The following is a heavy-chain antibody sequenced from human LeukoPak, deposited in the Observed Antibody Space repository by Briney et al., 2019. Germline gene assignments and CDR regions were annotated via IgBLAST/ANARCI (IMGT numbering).Heavy chain of an antibody. Sequence: PWETLSLTCTVSGGSISSNTYYWGWIRRPPGKGLEWIGNIHYSGSTYYNPSLKSRVTISVDTSKNQFSLNLSSLTAADTAVYYCATSDAFSTYNWFDPWGQGTLVTVSS. J-gene: IGHJ5*02. CDR1: GGSISSNTYY. CDR2: IHYSGST. D-gene: IGHD5/OR15-5a*01. V-gene: IGHV4-39*01. CDR3: ATSDAFSTYNWFDP.